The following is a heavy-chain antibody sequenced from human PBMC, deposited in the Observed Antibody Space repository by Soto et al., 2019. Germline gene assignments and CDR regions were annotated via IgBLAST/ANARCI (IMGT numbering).Heavy chain of an antibody. Sequence: PSATLSLTCTVSVGSISSYYWSWIRQPPGKGLEWIGYSYSSGSPTYHPSLKSRVTISVDTSKNPFSLNLSSVTAEDTAVYYCARASTARGEIQLSWYYYYGMDVRGQGTTVTVFS. V-gene: IGHV4-59*01. CDR1: VGSISSYY. D-gene: IGHD5-18*01. J-gene: IGHJ6*01. CDR2: SYSSGSP. CDR3: ARASTARGEIQLSWYYYYGMDV.